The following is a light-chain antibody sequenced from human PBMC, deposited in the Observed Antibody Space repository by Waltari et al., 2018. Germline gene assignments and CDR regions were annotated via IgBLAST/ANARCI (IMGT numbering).Light chain of an antibody. CDR3: CSYAGSSTLL. CDR1: SSDVGSYNL. Sequence: QSALTQPASVSGSPGQSITAPCTRTSSDVGSYNLFSWYQQHPGKAPKLMIYEGSKRPSGVSNRFSGSKSGNTASLTISGLQAEDEADYYCCSYAGSSTLLFGGGTKVTVL. CDR2: EGS. V-gene: IGLV2-23*01. J-gene: IGLJ2*01.